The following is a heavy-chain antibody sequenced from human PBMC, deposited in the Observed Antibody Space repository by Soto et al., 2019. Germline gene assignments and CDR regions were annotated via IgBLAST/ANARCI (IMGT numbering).Heavy chain of an antibody. Sequence: EVQLVESGGGLVQPGRSLRLSCAASGFTVDDYAMHWVRQAPGKGLEWVSGISWNSGSIGYADSVKGRFTISRDNAKNSLYLQMNSLRAEDTALYYCAKRARYCSGGRCYRYFDYWGQGPLVTVSS. D-gene: IGHD2-15*01. CDR2: ISWNSGSI. CDR3: AKRARYCSGGRCYRYFDY. J-gene: IGHJ4*02. V-gene: IGHV3-9*01. CDR1: GFTVDDYA.